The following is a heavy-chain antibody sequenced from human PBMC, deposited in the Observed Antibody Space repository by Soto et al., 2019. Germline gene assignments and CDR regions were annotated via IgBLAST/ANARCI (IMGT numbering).Heavy chain of an antibody. V-gene: IGHV3-11*03. CDR1: GFTFSDYY. Sequence: GGSLRLSCAASGFTFSDYYMSWIRQAPGKGLEWVSYISSSSSYTNYADSVKGRFTISRDNAKNSLYLQMNSLRAEDTALYYCTTYPLGDYYYYGMDVWGQGTTVTVSS. CDR3: TTYPLGDYYYYGMDV. D-gene: IGHD3-16*01. CDR2: ISSSSSYT. J-gene: IGHJ6*02.